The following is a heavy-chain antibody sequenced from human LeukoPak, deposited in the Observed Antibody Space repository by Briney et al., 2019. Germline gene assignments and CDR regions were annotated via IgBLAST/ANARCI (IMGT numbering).Heavy chain of an antibody. V-gene: IGHV4-59*01. D-gene: IGHD2-21*02. CDR2: IYYSGST. Sequence: SETLSLTCTVSGGSISSYYWSWIRQPPGKGLEWIGYIYYSGSTNYNPSLKSRVTISVDTSKNQFSLKLSSVTAADTAVYYCARGYCGGDCYHTLNWFDRWGQGTLVTVSS. J-gene: IGHJ5*02. CDR3: ARGYCGGDCYHTLNWFDR. CDR1: GGSISSYY.